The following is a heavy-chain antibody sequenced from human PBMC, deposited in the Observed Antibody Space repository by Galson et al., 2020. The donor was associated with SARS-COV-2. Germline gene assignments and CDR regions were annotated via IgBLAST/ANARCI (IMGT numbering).Heavy chain of an antibody. CDR1: GFIFSNYV. J-gene: IGHJ6*02. CDR3: ARAQGYGAGKYILDV. D-gene: IGHD3-10*01. CDR2: VSTDESYK. V-gene: IGHV3-30*03. Sequence: GESLKISCAASGFIFSNYVMHWVRQTPGKGLEWVATVSTDESYKYHVDSVKGRFTISRDNSKSTLHLQMNSLRAEDAAVYYCARAQGYGAGKYILDVWGQGTTVTVSS.